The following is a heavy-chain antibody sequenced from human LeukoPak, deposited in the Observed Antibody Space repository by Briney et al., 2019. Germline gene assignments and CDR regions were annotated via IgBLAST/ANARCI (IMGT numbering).Heavy chain of an antibody. J-gene: IGHJ6*03. V-gene: IGHV3-23*01. Sequence: GGSLRLSCAASGFTFSSYSMNWVRQAPGKGLEWVSAISGSGGSTYYADSVKGRFTISRDNSKNTLYLQMNSLRAEDTAVYYCAKDVRYPGYYYYMDVWGKGTTVTVSS. D-gene: IGHD2-15*01. CDR3: AKDVRYPGYYYYMDV. CDR2: ISGSGGST. CDR1: GFTFSSYS.